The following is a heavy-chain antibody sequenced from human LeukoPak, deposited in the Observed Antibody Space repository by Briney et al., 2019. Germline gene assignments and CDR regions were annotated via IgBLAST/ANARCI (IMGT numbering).Heavy chain of an antibody. D-gene: IGHD3-22*01. CDR3: ARVPQDYYDSSGSS. CDR2: ISSSSSYI. V-gene: IGHV3-21*01. J-gene: IGHJ5*02. CDR1: GFTFSSYS. Sequence: GGSLRLSCAASGFTFSSYSMNWVRQAPGKGLEWVSSISSSSSYIYYADSVKGRFTISRDNAKNSLYLQMNSLRAEDTAVYYCARVPQDYYDSSGSSWGQGTLVTVSS.